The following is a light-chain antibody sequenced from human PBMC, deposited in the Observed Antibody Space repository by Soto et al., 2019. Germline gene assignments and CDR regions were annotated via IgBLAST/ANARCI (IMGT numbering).Light chain of an antibody. Sequence: EIVMTQSPATLSVSPGERATLSCRASQRVSSNLAWYQQKPGQAPRLLIYGASTRATGIPARFSGSGSGTEFTLTISSLQSEDFAIYDGQQYNNWPPVTFGGGTKVEIK. J-gene: IGKJ4*01. CDR3: QQYNNWPPVT. V-gene: IGKV3-15*01. CDR2: GAS. CDR1: QRVSSN.